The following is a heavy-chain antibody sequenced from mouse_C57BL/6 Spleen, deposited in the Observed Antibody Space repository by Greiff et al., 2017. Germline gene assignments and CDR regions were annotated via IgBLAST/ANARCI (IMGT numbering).Heavy chain of an antibody. Sequence: QVQLQQSGAELVRPGTSVKVSCKASGYAFTNYLIEWVKQRPGQGLEWIGVINPGSGGTNYNEKFKGKATLTVDKSSSTAYMQLSSLTSEDSAVYVCSRNYGSPCWYFDVWGKGTTVTVSS. CDR2: INPGSGGT. J-gene: IGHJ1*03. CDR1: GYAFTNYL. D-gene: IGHD1-1*01. V-gene: IGHV1-54*01. CDR3: SRNYGSPCWYFDV.